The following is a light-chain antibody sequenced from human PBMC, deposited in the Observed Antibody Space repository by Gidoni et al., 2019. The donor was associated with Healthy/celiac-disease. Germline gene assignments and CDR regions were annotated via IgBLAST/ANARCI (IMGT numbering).Light chain of an antibody. CDR1: QSISSW. V-gene: IGKV1-5*03. Sequence: DIQMTQSTSTLSASVGDRVTITCRASQSISSWLAWYQQKPGKAPKLLIYKASSLESGVPSRFSGSGSGTEFTLTISSLQPDDFATYYCQQYNSYSRWTFXHXTKVEIK. J-gene: IGKJ1*01. CDR2: KAS. CDR3: QQYNSYSRWT.